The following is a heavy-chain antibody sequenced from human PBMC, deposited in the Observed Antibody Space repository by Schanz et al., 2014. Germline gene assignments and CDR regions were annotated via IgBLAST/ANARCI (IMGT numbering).Heavy chain of an antibody. CDR1: GGSISSYY. D-gene: IGHD4-17*01. J-gene: IGHJ4*02. CDR2: IYYRGNT. Sequence: QVQLQESGPGLVKPSETLSLTCTVSGGSISSYYWSWIRQPPGKGLEWIGFIYYRGNTNYNPSLTSRVTMSVATAKNEFSLKLSSDTAADTAVYYCTRRIWDGDYYYFDYWGQGTLVTVSS. V-gene: IGHV4-59*08. CDR3: TRRIWDGDYYYFDY.